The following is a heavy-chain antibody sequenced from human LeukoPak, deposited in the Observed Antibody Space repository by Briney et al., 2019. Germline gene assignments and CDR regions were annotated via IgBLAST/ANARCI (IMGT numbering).Heavy chain of an antibody. V-gene: IGHV1-69*13. CDR3: ARSTPDYSAFDI. Sequence: GASVKVSCKASGGTFSSCSISWVRQAPGQGLEWIGGIIPIFGTANYGQKFQGRVTITADESTSTAYMELSSLRSEDTAVYYCARSTPDYSAFDIWGQGTMVTVSS. CDR2: IIPIFGTA. CDR1: GGTFSSCS. J-gene: IGHJ3*02. D-gene: IGHD4-11*01.